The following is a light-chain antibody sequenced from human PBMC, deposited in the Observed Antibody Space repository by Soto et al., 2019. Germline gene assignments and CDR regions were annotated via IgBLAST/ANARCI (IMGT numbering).Light chain of an antibody. V-gene: IGKV3-11*01. Sequence: EIVLTQSPATLSLSPGERATLSCRASQSVSNYLAWYQHKPGQAPGLLMYDVSNRATGIPARFSGSGSGTDFTLTISSLEPEDFAVYYCQQRSNWPLITFGQGTRLEI. CDR3: QQRSNWPLIT. J-gene: IGKJ5*01. CDR2: DVS. CDR1: QSVSNY.